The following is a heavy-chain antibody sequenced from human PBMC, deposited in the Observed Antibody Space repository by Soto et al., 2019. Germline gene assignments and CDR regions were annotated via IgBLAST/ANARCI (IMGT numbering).Heavy chain of an antibody. Sequence: GSLRLSCAASGFTFSSYAMSWVRQAPGKGLEWVSAISGSGGSTYYADSVKGRFTISRDNSKNTLYLQMNSLRPEDTAVYYCARVYCSGGSCYSGDLFDYWGQGTLVTVSS. CDR1: GFTFSSYA. CDR2: ISGSGGST. J-gene: IGHJ4*02. D-gene: IGHD2-15*01. CDR3: ARVYCSGGSCYSGDLFDY. V-gene: IGHV3-23*01.